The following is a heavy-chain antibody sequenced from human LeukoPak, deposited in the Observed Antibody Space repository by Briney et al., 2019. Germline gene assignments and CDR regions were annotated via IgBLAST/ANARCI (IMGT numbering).Heavy chain of an antibody. V-gene: IGHV1-2*02. Sequence: GASVKVSCKASGYTFTDYYMHWVRQAPGQGLEWMGWINPNSGGTNYAQKFQGRVTMTRDTSISTAYMELRSLRSDDTAVYYCARTPSLGYCTNGVCYTHYYYYYGMDVWGQGTTVTVSS. D-gene: IGHD2-8*01. CDR1: GYTFTDYY. CDR3: ARTPSLGYCTNGVCYTHYYYYYGMDV. CDR2: INPNSGGT. J-gene: IGHJ6*02.